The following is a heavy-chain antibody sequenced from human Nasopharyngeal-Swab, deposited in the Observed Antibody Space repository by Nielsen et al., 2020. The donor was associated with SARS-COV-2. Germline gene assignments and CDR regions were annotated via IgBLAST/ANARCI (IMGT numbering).Heavy chain of an antibody. CDR3: AKAYDYDY. CDR1: GFTFSSYA. Sequence: GESLKISCAASGFTFSSYAMHWVRQAPGKGLEWVAVISYDGSNKYYADSVKGRFTISRDNSKNTLYLQMNSLRAEDTAVYYCAKAYDYDYWGQGTLVTVSS. CDR2: ISYDGSNK. J-gene: IGHJ4*02. V-gene: IGHV3-30-3*01. D-gene: IGHD5-12*01.